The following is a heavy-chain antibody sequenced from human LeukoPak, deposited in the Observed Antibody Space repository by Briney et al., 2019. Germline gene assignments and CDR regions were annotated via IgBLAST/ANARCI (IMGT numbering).Heavy chain of an antibody. CDR3: ARRLFGGGNGIYYYYYIDV. CDR1: GGSINSRDSY. CDR2: IYYSGST. V-gene: IGHV4-39*01. Sequence: PSETLSLTRTVSGGSINSRDSYWGWIRQPPGKGLEWIGSIYYSGSTYYNWSLKSRVTISVDTSENQFSVKLSSVTAADTAVYFCARRLFGGGNGIYYYYYIDVWGKGTTVTVSS. J-gene: IGHJ6*03. D-gene: IGHD2-15*01.